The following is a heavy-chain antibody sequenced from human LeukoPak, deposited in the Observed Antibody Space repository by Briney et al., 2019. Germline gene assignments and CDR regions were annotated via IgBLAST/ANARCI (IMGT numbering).Heavy chain of an antibody. CDR1: GYTFTSYG. CDR3: ARTGDFDWLSQITLFDY. D-gene: IGHD3-9*01. J-gene: IGHJ4*02. CDR2: ISAYNGNT. V-gene: IGHV1-18*01. Sequence: ASVKVSCKASGYTFTSYGISWARQAPGQGLEWMGWISAYNGNTNYAQKLQGRVTMTTDTSTSTAYMELRSLRSDDTAVYYCARTGDFDWLSQITLFDYWGQGTLVTVSS.